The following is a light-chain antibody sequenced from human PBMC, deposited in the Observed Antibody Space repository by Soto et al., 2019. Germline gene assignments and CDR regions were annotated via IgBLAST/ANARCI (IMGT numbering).Light chain of an antibody. Sequence: QSVLTQPPSVSGAPGQRVTISCTGSSSNIGARYDVHWYQQLPGTAPKLLIYGNINRPSGVPERFSGSKSGTSASLAITGLQAEDEADYYCQSYDSSLSGGLFGGGTKLTVL. J-gene: IGLJ3*02. CDR2: GNI. V-gene: IGLV1-40*01. CDR3: QSYDSSLSGGL. CDR1: SSNIGARYD.